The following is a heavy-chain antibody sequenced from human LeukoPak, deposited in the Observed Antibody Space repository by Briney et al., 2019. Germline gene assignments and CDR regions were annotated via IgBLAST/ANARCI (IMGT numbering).Heavy chain of an antibody. J-gene: IGHJ4*02. Sequence: GGSLRLSCAASGFSFSSNSMNWVRQAPGKGLEWVSYISGSSSTIYYADSVKGRFTISRDNAKNSLYLQMNSLRAEDTAVYYCAKDKYYDILTGAEESDYWGQGTLVTVSS. CDR3: AKDKYYDILTGAEESDY. CDR1: GFSFSSNS. D-gene: IGHD3-9*01. CDR2: ISGSSSTI. V-gene: IGHV3-48*01.